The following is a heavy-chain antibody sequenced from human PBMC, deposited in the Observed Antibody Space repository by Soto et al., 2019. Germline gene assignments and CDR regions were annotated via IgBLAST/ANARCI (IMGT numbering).Heavy chain of an antibody. J-gene: IGHJ6*02. CDR2: ISAYNGNT. V-gene: IGHV1-18*01. CDR3: ARDGARYCSGGSCYSIHYYYGMDV. Sequence: ASVKVSCKASGYTFTSCGISWVRQAPGQGLEWMGWISAYNGNTNYAQKLQGRVTMTTDTSTSTAYMELRSLRSDDTAVYYCARDGARYCSGGSCYSIHYYYGMDVWG. D-gene: IGHD2-15*01. CDR1: GYTFTSCG.